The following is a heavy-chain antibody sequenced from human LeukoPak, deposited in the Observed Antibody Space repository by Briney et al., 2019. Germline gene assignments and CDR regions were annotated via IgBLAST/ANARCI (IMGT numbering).Heavy chain of an antibody. D-gene: IGHD1-26*01. V-gene: IGHV3-15*01. CDR1: GLTFSDAW. CDR3: TTDYRGSLRF. Sequence: GGSLRLYCAASGLTFSDAWMNWVRQAPGKGLEGVGRIKGKTDGGTTAYGALVKDRFTISRDDSKNTLYLQMNSLKTEDSGVYCCTTDYRGSLRFWGQGTLVTVSS. J-gene: IGHJ4*02. CDR2: IKGKTDGGTT.